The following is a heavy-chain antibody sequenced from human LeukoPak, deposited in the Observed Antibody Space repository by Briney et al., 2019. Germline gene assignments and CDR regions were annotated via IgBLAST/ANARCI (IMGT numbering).Heavy chain of an antibody. J-gene: IGHJ4*02. V-gene: IGHV3-74*01. CDR1: GFTFSNYW. CDR3: ARDHPTPHCCSFDY. CDR2: INSEGSST. D-gene: IGHD2-21*02. Sequence: PGGSLRLSCAASGFTFSNYWMHWVRQAPGKGLVWVSRINSEGSSTTYADSVKGRFTISRDNAKNMLYLQMNSLRAEDTAVYYCARDHPTPHCCSFDYWGQGALVTVSS.